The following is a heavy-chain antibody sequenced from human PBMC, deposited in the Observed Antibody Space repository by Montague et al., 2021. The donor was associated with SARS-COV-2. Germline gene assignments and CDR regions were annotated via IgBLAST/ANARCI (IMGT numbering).Heavy chain of an antibody. J-gene: IGHJ4*02. Sequence: SETLSLTCAVYGGPFSGDGSFSGYYWTWIRQTPGKGLEWIGEINHTGSSNYNPSFKSRVIMSVDTSKNQFSLKLSSVTAADTAVYYCARAIQSQPVVVVIASPRPGDYFDHWGQGTLVTVSS. V-gene: IGHV4-34*01. CDR3: ARAIQSQPVVVVIASPRPGDYFDH. D-gene: IGHD2-21*01. CDR1: GGPFSGDGSFSGYY. CDR2: INHTGSS.